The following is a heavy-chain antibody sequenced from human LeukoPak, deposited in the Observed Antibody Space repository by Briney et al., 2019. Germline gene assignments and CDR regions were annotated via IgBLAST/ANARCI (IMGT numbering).Heavy chain of an antibody. CDR2: INTNTGNP. CDR1: GYTFTSYA. D-gene: IGHD2-15*01. J-gene: IGHJ5*02. CDR3: ARGTYCSGGSCYDCFDP. V-gene: IGHV7-4-1*02. Sequence: GASVKVSCKASGYTFTSYAMNWVRQAPGQGLEWMGWINTNTGNPTYAQGFTGRFVFSLDTSVSTAYLQISSLKAEDTAVYYCARGTYCSGGSCYDCFDPWGQGTLVTVSS.